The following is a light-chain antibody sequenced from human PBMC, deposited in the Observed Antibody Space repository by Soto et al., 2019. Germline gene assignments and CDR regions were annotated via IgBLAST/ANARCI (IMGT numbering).Light chain of an antibody. Sequence: QSALTQPASVSGSPGQSITISCTGTRSDVGGYNYVSWYQQHPGKAPKLMIYDVSNRPSGVSIRFSGSKSGNTASLTISGLQAEDEADYYCSSYTSSTPGVFGGGTKLTVL. CDR1: RSDVGGYNY. V-gene: IGLV2-14*01. CDR3: SSYTSSTPGV. J-gene: IGLJ3*02. CDR2: DVS.